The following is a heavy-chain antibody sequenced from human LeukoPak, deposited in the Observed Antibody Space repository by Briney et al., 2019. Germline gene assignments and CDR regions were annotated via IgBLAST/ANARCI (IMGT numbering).Heavy chain of an antibody. J-gene: IGHJ3*01. CDR1: GFTFSSYS. Sequence: GGSLRLSCVASGFTFSSYSMSWVRQAPGKGIEWVSAINPSGGTTTFAESVRGRFTISRDNSKNTLYLQMSSLRAEDTALYYCAKGRTAVRDTFDVWGQGTVVTVSS. D-gene: IGHD1-1*01. CDR3: AKGRTAVRDTFDV. CDR2: INPSGGTT. V-gene: IGHV3-23*01.